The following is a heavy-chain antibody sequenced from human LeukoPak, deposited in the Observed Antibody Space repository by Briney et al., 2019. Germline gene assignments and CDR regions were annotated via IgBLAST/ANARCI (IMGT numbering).Heavy chain of an antibody. CDR1: GYTFTSYG. Sequence: ASVKVSCKASGYTFTSYGISWVRQAPGQGLEWMGWISAYNGNTNYAQKFQGRVSMTRDTSISTAYMELSSLTSDDTAVYYCARPRGGLEYAAPSGYWFDPWGQGTLVTVSS. D-gene: IGHD3-16*01. CDR2: ISAYNGNT. V-gene: IGHV1-18*01. J-gene: IGHJ5*02. CDR3: ARPRGGLEYAAPSGYWFDP.